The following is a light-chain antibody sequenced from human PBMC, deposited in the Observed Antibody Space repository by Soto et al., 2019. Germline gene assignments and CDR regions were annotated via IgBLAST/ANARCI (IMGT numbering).Light chain of an antibody. V-gene: IGLV2-14*01. CDR2: EVS. Sequence: QSALTQPASVSGSPGQSITISCTGTSSDVGGYNYFSWYQQHPGKAPKLMIYEVSNRPSGVSNRFSGSKSGNKASLTISGLQAEDEADYYCSSYKSGSTWVFGGGTKVTVL. CDR3: SSYKSGSTWV. J-gene: IGLJ3*02. CDR1: SSDVGGYNY.